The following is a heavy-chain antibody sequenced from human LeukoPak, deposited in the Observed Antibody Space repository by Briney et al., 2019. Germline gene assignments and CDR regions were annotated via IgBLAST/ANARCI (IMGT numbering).Heavy chain of an antibody. J-gene: IGHJ6*02. CDR3: ARSARFYVMDV. CDR1: GFTFSDHY. V-gene: IGHV3-72*01. Sequence: PGGSLRLSCVASGFTFSDHYMDWVRQAPGKGLEWVGRIRNKANSYTTEYAASVKGRITISRDDSKNSLYLQMSSLNTEDTAVYYCARSARFYVMDVWGQGTTVSVSS. CDR2: IRNKANSYTT. D-gene: IGHD3-3*01.